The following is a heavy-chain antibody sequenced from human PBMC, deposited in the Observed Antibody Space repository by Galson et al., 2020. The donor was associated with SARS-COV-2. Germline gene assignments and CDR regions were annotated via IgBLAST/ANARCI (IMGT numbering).Heavy chain of an antibody. CDR1: GFTFSLYD. D-gene: IGHD5-18*01. Sequence: GGSLRLSCAASGFTFSLYDMHWVRQSQGKGLEWVSRIGTAGDTSYLDSVKGRFTVSRENGKSSLHLQMSSLRAGDTAVYYCARGVQYSYGGGNGMDVWGQGTTVIVSS. V-gene: IGHV3-13*01. J-gene: IGHJ6*02. CDR3: ARGVQYSYGGGNGMDV. CDR2: IGTAGDT.